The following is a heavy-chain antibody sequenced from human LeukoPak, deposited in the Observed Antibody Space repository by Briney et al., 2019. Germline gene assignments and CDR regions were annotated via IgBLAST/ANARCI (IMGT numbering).Heavy chain of an antibody. V-gene: IGHV3-23*01. CDR3: AIHGGGTIRIEAFDV. D-gene: IGHD3-3*01. CDR1: GFTFSDFW. Sequence: PGGSLRLSCAASGFTFSDFWMNCVRQGPGKGPEWVSGISGSGGNTYYADSVKGRFTISRDNSKNTLYLQMNSLRDEDTALYYCAIHGGGTIRIEAFDVWGQGTMVTISS. CDR2: ISGSGGNT. J-gene: IGHJ3*01.